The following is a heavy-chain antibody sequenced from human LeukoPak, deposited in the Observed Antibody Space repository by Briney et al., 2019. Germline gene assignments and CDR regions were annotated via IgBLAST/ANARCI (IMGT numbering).Heavy chain of an antibody. V-gene: IGHV1-3*01. CDR1: GYTFTSYA. CDR2: INAGNGNT. J-gene: IGHJ4*02. Sequence: GASVKVSCKASGYTFTSYAMHWVRQAPGQRLEWMGWINAGNGNTKYSQKFQGRVTITRDTSASTAYMELSSLRSEDTAVYYCARVLGLRLGELFAYWGQGTLVTVSS. CDR3: ARVLGLRLGELFAY. D-gene: IGHD3-16*01.